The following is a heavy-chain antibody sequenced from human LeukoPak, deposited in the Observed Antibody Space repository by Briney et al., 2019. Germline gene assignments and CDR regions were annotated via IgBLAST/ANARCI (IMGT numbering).Heavy chain of an antibody. D-gene: IGHD3-10*01. V-gene: IGHV3-23*01. Sequence: GGSLRLSCAASGFTFSSYAMSWVRQAPGKGLEWVSAISGSGGSTYYADSVKGRFTISRDNSKNTLYLQMNSLRAEDTAVYYCAKSGTLVRGGEGFDYWAREPWSPSPQ. CDR2: ISGSGGST. CDR3: AKSGTLVRGGEGFDY. CDR1: GFTFSSYA. J-gene: IGHJ4*02.